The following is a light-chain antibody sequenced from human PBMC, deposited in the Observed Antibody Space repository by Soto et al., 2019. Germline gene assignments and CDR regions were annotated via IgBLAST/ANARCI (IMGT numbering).Light chain of an antibody. J-gene: IGLJ3*02. Sequence: QSALTQPASVSGSPGQSITISCTGTSSDVGAHKFVAWYQHHPGKAPKVVIYEDSSRPSGVSNRFSGAKSGNMASLTISGLQPGDEADYYCSSYTRAHTLVFGGGTKLTVL. CDR3: SSYTRAHTLV. CDR2: EDS. CDR1: SSDVGAHKF. V-gene: IGLV2-14*01.